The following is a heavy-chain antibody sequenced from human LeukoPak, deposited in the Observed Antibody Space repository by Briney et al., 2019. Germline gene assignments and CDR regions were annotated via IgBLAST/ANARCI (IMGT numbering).Heavy chain of an antibody. CDR1: GYTITGYY. J-gene: IGHJ6*03. CDR3: ATHSGKDYYYMDV. CDR2: INPNSGGT. Sequence: ASVKVSCKASGYTITGYYMHWVRQAPGQGLEWMGWINPNSGGTNNAQKFQGRVTMTRDTSISAAYMELSRLRSDDTAVYYCATHSGKDYYYMDVWGKGTTVTISS. D-gene: IGHD3-10*01. V-gene: IGHV1-2*02.